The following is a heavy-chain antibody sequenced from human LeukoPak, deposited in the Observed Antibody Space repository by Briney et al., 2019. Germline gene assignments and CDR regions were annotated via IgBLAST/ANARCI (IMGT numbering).Heavy chain of an antibody. D-gene: IGHD5-12*01. CDR1: GFTFSSYW. CDR2: IKQDGSEK. Sequence: GGSLRLSCAASGFTFSSYWMSWVRQAPGKGLEWVANIKQDGSEKYYVDSVKGRFTISRDNAKNSLYLQMNSLRAEDTAVYYCAKPPGLRRLDPWGQGTLVTVSS. V-gene: IGHV3-7*03. CDR3: AKPPGLRRLDP. J-gene: IGHJ5*02.